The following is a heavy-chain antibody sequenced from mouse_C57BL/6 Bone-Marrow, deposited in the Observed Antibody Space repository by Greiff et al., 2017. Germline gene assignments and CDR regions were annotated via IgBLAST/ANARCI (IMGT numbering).Heavy chain of an antibody. J-gene: IGHJ4*01. D-gene: IGHD1-1*01. Sequence: EVKLMESGGGLVQPGGSLKLSCAASGFTFSDYYMYWVRQTPEKRLEWVAYISNGGGSTYYPDTVKGRFTISRDNAKNTLYLQMSRLKSEDTAMYYCARHSRNYYAMDYWGQGTSVTVSS. V-gene: IGHV5-12*01. CDR3: ARHSRNYYAMDY. CDR2: ISNGGGST. CDR1: GFTFSDYY.